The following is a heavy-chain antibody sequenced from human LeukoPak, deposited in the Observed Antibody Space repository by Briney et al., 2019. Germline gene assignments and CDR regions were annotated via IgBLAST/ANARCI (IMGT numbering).Heavy chain of an antibody. V-gene: IGHV2-5*02. CDR2: IYWDDDK. D-gene: IGHD3-10*01. CDR3: PHSLPDYYVWGSYRGFAP. Sequence: SGPTLVKPTQTLTLTCTFSGFSLSTSGVGVGWIRQPPGKALEWLALIYWDDDKRYSPSLKSRLTITKDTSKNRVVLKMTNMDPGNTPTYYWPHSLPDYYVWGSYRGFAPWGREILVPVPS. CDR1: GFSLSTSGVG. J-gene: IGHJ5*02.